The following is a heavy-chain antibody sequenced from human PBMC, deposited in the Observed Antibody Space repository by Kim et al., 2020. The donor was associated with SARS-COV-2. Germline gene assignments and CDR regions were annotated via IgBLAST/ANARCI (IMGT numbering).Heavy chain of an antibody. D-gene: IGHD2-8*02. J-gene: IGHJ4*02. CDR2: ISGSGGST. Sequence: GGSLRLSCAASGFTFSSYAMSWVRQAPGKGLEWVSAISGSGGSTYYADSVKGRFTISRDNSKNTLYLQMNSLRAEDTAVYYCAKIVLVVYAIGQGYFDYWGQGTLVTVSS. V-gene: IGHV3-23*01. CDR1: GFTFSSYA. CDR3: AKIVLVVYAIGQGYFDY.